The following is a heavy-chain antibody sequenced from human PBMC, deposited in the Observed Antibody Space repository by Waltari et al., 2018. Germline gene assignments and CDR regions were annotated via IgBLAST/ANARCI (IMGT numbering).Heavy chain of an antibody. Sequence: QVQLVESGGGVVQPGRSLRLSCVASGFTFRSYAMPWVRQVPGKGLEWLAVILSDGSNQYHADSVKGRFTISRDNSKNTLYLQMNSLRAEDTAVYYCARDSPHLTDLKYYFDYWGQGSLVTVSS. V-gene: IGHV3-30*04. J-gene: IGHJ4*02. CDR2: ILSDGSNQ. CDR3: ARDSPHLTDLKYYFDY. D-gene: IGHD3-9*01. CDR1: GFTFRSYA.